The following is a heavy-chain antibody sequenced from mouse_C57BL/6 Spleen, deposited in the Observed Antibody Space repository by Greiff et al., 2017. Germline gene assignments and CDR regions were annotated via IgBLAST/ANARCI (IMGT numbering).Heavy chain of an antibody. CDR2: ISSGGSYT. CDR3: ARRGGEAWFAY. J-gene: IGHJ3*01. V-gene: IGHV5-6*02. CDR1: GFTFSSYG. Sequence: EVKLQEPGGDLVKPGGSLKLSCAASGFTFSSYGMSWVRQTPDKRLEWVATISSGGSYTYYPDSVKGRFTISRDNAKNTLSLQLSGLKSGDTAMNYWARRGGEAWFAYWGQGTLVTVSA.